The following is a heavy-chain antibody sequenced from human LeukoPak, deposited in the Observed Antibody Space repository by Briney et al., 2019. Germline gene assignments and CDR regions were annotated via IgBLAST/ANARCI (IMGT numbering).Heavy chain of an antibody. CDR3: ARFKGGYCSGGSCEYFDY. CDR1: GGTFSSYA. J-gene: IGHJ4*02. D-gene: IGHD2-15*01. CDR2: IIPIFGIA. V-gene: IGHV1-69*04. Sequence: GASVKVSCKASGGTFSSYAISWVRQAPGQGLEWMGRIIPIFGIANYAQKFQGRVTITADKSTSKAYMELSSLRSEDTAVYYCARFKGGYCSGGSCEYFDYWGQGTLVTVSS.